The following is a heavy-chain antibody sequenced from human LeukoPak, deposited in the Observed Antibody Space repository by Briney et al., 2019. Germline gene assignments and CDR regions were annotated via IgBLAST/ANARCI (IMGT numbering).Heavy chain of an antibody. D-gene: IGHD3-3*01. CDR2: TYYSGST. CDR1: GGSISSYY. V-gene: IGHV4-59*01. J-gene: IGHJ3*02. Sequence: SETLSLTCTVSGGSISSYYWSWIRQPPGKGLEWIGYTYYSGSTNYNPSLKSRVTISVDTSKNQFSLKLSSVTAADTAVYYCARGYITAFDIWGQGTMVTVSS. CDR3: ARGYITAFDI.